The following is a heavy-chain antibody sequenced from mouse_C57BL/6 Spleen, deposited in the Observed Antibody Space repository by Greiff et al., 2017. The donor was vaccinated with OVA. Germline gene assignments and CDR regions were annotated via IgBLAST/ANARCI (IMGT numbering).Heavy chain of an antibody. J-gene: IGHJ2*01. D-gene: IGHD2-5*01. CDR2: ISSGGSYT. Sequence: EVHLVESGGDLVKPGGSLKLSCAASGFTFSSYGMSWVRQTPDKRLEWVATISSGGSYTYYPDSVKGRFTISRDNAKNTLYLQMSSLKSEDTAMYYCARQDSNYDYFGYWGQGTTLTVSS. CDR1: GFTFSSYG. CDR3: ARQDSNYDYFGY. V-gene: IGHV5-6*01.